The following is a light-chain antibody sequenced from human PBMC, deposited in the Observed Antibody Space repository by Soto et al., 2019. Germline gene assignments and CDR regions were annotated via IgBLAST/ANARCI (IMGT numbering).Light chain of an antibody. CDR1: QSVRNSY. CDR3: QQYDKWPRT. Sequence: EIVLTQSPDTLSLSPGERATLSCRASQSVRNSYLAWYQQRPGQAPRLLIYGASTRATGVPARFSGSGSGTEFTLTISNLQSEDFAVYHCQQYDKWPRTFGQGTKVEI. J-gene: IGKJ1*01. CDR2: GAS. V-gene: IGKV3-15*01.